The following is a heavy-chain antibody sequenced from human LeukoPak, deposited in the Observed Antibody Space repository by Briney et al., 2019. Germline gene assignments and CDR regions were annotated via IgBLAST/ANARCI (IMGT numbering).Heavy chain of an antibody. CDR3: ARAAYLVRGVIITLPFDY. CDR1: GFTFIGYE. Sequence: GGSLRLSCAASGFTFIGYEMNWVRQALGKGLEWVSSISSTGSTMYYADSVKGRYTISRDNAKNSLYLQMNSLRAEDTAIYYCARAAYLVRGVIITLPFDYWGQGTLVTVSS. D-gene: IGHD3-10*01. J-gene: IGHJ4*02. V-gene: IGHV3-48*03. CDR2: ISSTGSTM.